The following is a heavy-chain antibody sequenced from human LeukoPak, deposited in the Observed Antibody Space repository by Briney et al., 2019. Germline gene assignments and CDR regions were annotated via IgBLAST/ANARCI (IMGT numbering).Heavy chain of an antibody. V-gene: IGHV3-11*04. CDR1: GFTFSDYY. CDR2: ISSSGSTI. D-gene: IGHD2-2*01. J-gene: IGHJ5*02. Sequence: GGSLRLSCAASGFTFSDYYMSWIRQAPEKGLEWVSYISSSGSTIYYADSVKGRFTISRDNAKNSLYLQMNSLRAEDTAVYYCARDPPDIVVVPAARLWFDPWGQGTLVTVSS. CDR3: ARDPPDIVVVPAARLWFDP.